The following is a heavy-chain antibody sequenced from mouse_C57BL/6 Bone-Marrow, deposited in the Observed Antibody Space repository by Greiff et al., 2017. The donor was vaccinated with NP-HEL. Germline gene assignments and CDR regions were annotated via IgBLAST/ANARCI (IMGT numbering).Heavy chain of an antibody. CDR1: GFTFSSYA. CDR2: ISDGGSYT. V-gene: IGHV5-4*03. Sequence: EVKVEESGGGLVKPGGSLKLSCAASGFTFSSYAMSWVRQTPEKRLEWVATISDGGSYTYYPDNVKGRFTISRDNAKNNLYLQMSHLKSEDTAMYYCHYDWAEDYWGQGTSVTVSS. D-gene: IGHD2-4*01. CDR3: HYDWAEDY. J-gene: IGHJ4*01.